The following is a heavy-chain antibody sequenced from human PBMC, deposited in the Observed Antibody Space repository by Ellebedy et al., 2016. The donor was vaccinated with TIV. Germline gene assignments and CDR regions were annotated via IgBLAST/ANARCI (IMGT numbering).Heavy chain of an antibody. CDR3: ARDSGNSDYGGKLGR. D-gene: IGHD4-23*01. CDR2: IYHSGST. CDR1: GGSISSSNW. V-gene: IGHV4-4*02. Sequence: MPSETLSLTCAVSGGSISSSNWWCWVRQPPGKGLEWIGEIYHSGSTNYNPPLKSRVTISVDKSKNQFALKLSSVTAADTAVYYCARDSGNSDYGGKLGRWGQGTLVTVSS. J-gene: IGHJ4*02.